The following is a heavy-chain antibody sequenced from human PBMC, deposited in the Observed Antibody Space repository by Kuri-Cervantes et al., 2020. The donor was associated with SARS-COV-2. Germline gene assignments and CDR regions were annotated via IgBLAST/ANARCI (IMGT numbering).Heavy chain of an antibody. D-gene: IGHD3-16*02. V-gene: IGHV3-23*01. CDR1: GFTFSSYG. J-gene: IGHJ4*02. CDR3: ARSYDHYDYVWGSYRYTGRVGYFDY. Sequence: GESLKISCAASGFTFSSYGMSWVRQAPGKGLEWVSAISGSGDNTYYADSVKGRLIISRDNSKNTLYLQMNSLRAEDTAAYYCARSYDHYDYVWGSYRYTGRVGYFDYWGQGTLVTVSS. CDR2: ISGSGDNT.